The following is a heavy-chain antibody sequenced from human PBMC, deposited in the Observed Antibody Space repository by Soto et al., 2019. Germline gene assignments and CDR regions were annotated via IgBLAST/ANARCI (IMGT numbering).Heavy chain of an antibody. J-gene: IGHJ6*01. D-gene: IGHD6-6*01. Sequence: QVQLVESGGGVVQPGRSLRLSCAASGFTFSSYGMHWVRQAPGKGLEWVAVISYDGSNKYYADSVKGRFTVSRDNSKNTLYLQMNSLRAEDTAVYYCAKDEYSSSWIPPASFLSYYYDMDVW. CDR3: AKDEYSSSWIPPASFLSYYYDMDV. CDR2: ISYDGSNK. V-gene: IGHV3-30*18. CDR1: GFTFSSYG.